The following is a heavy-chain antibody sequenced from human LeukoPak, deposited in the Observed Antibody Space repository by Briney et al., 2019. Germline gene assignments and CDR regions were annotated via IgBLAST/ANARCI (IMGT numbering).Heavy chain of an antibody. V-gene: IGHV3-11*06. CDR2: ISSSSSYI. D-gene: IGHD7-27*01. J-gene: IGHJ4*02. CDR3: ARDKLGYYFDY. CDR1: GFTFSDYY. Sequence: GGSLRLSCAASGFTFSDYYMSWIRQAPGKGLEWVSYISSSSSYIYYADSVKGRFTISRDNAKNSLYLQMNSLRAEDTAVYYCARDKLGYYFDYWGQGTLVTVSS.